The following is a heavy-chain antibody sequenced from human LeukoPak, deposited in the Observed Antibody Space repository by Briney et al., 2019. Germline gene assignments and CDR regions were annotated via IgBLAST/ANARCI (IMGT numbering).Heavy chain of an antibody. CDR1: GGSFSGYY. Sequence: SETLSLTCAVYGGSFSGYYWSWIRQPPGKGLEWIGEINHSGSTNYNPSLKSRVTISVDTSKNQFSLKLSSVTAADTAVYYCAAESRKGGRITMVRGVILTFDYWGQGTLVTVSS. CDR3: AAESRKGGRITMVRGVILTFDY. J-gene: IGHJ4*02. CDR2: INHSGST. D-gene: IGHD3-10*01. V-gene: IGHV4-34*01.